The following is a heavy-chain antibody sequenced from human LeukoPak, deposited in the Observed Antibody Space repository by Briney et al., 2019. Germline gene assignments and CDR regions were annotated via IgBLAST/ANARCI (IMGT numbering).Heavy chain of an antibody. Sequence: GGSLRLSCAASGFTFSSYGMSWVRQAPGKGLEWVSVIYSGGSTYYADSVKGRFTISRDNSRNTLYLQMNSLRAEDTAVYYCARNRRLAYCGGDCSDPPHYYYYMDVWGKGTTVTISS. CDR1: GFTFSSYG. CDR3: ARNRRLAYCGGDCSDPPHYYYYMDV. CDR2: IYSGGST. J-gene: IGHJ6*03. D-gene: IGHD2-21*02. V-gene: IGHV3-66*01.